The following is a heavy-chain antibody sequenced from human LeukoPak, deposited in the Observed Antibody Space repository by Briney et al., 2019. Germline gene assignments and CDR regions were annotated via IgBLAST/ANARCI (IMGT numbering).Heavy chain of an antibody. CDR2: ISGSGGST. D-gene: IGHD3-10*01. J-gene: IGHJ6*02. Sequence: GGSLRLPCAAPGFTFSTYAMSWVRLAPGKGLEWVSGISGSGGSTYYADSVKGRFTSSRDNSNNTLYVQMNSLRVEDTAVYYCAKSGGLSGSGRLAMDVWGQGTTVTVSS. V-gene: IGHV3-23*01. CDR3: AKSGGLSGSGRLAMDV. CDR1: GFTFSTYA.